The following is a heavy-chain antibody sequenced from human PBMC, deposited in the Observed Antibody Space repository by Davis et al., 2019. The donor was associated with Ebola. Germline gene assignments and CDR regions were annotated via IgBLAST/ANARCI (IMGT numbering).Heavy chain of an antibody. J-gene: IGHJ3*02. CDR3: ARVITFGGVIVIPTDAFDI. V-gene: IGHV5-51*01. CDR1: GYSFTTYW. D-gene: IGHD3-16*02. Sequence: GGSLRLSCKGSGYSFTTYWIAWVRQTPAKGLEWMGIIYPGDSDTRYSPSFQGQVTISADKSISTAYLQWSSLKASDAAMYYCARVITFGGVIVIPTDAFDIWGQGTMVTVSS. CDR2: IYPGDSDT.